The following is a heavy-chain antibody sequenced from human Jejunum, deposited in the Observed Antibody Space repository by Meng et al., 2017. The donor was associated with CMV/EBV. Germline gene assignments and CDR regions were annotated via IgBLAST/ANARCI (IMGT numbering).Heavy chain of an antibody. D-gene: IGHD4-23*01. CDR3: VRAPPDYAGNFDY. J-gene: IGHJ4*02. CDR2: FSYTSSYI. CDR1: GFSLSDHN. Sequence: GFSLSDHNMIWVRQAPGKGLEWVSSFSYTSSYIYYADSVKGRFTMSRDNAKNSVFLQMDSLRAEDTAVYYCVRAPPDYAGNFDYWGQGTLVTVSS. V-gene: IGHV3-21*06.